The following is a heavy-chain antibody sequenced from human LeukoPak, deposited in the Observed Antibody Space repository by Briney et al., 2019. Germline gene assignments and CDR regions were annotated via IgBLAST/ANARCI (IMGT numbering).Heavy chain of an antibody. J-gene: IGHJ3*02. V-gene: IGHV6-1*01. Sequence: SQTLSLTCAISGDSVSRKSAAWYWIRQFPSRRLEWLGRTYYRSTWYADYAISVKSRITINPDTSKNQFSLHLNTVTPEDTAVYYCARGAVGQHESKGDVFDIWGQGTMVTVSS. D-gene: IGHD1-1*01. CDR3: ARGAVGQHESKGDVFDI. CDR1: GDSVSRKSAA. CDR2: TYYRSTWYA.